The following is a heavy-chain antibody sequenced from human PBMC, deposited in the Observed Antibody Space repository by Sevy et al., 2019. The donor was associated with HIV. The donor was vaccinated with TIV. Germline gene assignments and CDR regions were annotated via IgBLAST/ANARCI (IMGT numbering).Heavy chain of an antibody. V-gene: IGHV1-3*01. D-gene: IGHD1-1*01. CDR3: ARDVEGALKYFDS. Sequence: ASVKVSCKASGYTFIFYAVHWVRQAPGQGLEWMGWINAGSGNTKYSQNLQGRLTITRDTSASTTYMELTSLRSEDTAVYYCARDVEGALKYFDSWGQGTLVTVSS. CDR1: GYTFIFYA. J-gene: IGHJ4*02. CDR2: INAGSGNT.